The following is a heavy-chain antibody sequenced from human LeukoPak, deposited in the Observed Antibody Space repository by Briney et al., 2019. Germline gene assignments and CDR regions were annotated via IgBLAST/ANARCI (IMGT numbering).Heavy chain of an antibody. V-gene: IGHV3-53*01. J-gene: IGHJ4*02. CDR1: GFTFSNTY. CDR3: ARDNYDSSGFT. Sequence: GGSLRLSCAASGFTFSNTYMNWVRQAPGKGLEWVSIIYSGGGTRYADSVKGRFTISRDNSRNTLYLQMNSLRAEDTALYYCARDNYDSSGFTWGQGTLVTVSS. D-gene: IGHD3-22*01. CDR2: IYSGGGT.